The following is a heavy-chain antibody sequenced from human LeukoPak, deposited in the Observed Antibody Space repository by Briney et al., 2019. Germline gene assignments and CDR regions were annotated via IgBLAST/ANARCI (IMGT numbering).Heavy chain of an antibody. CDR2: IIPIFGTA. D-gene: IGHD3-3*01. CDR1: GGTFSSYA. CDR3: ARDNYDFWSPTGFDP. J-gene: IGHJ5*02. V-gene: IGHV1-69*13. Sequence: SVKVSCKASGGTFSSYAISWVRQAPGQGLEWMGGIIPIFGTANYAQKFQGRVTITADESTSTAYMELSSLRSEDTAVYYCARDNYDFWSPTGFDPWGQGTPVTVSS.